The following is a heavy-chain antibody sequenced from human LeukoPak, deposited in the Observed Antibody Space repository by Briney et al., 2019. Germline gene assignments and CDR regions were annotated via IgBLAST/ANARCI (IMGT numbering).Heavy chain of an antibody. J-gene: IGHJ4*02. D-gene: IGHD1-1*01. CDR1: GGSISSYY. CDR2: IYTSGST. V-gene: IGHV4-4*09. Sequence: SETLSLTCTVSGGSISSYYWSWIRQPPGEGLEWIGYIYTSGSTNYNPSLKSRVTISVDTSKNQFSLKLSSVTAADTAVYYCARLGVGKLGRNGVDYWGQGTLVTVSS. CDR3: ARLGVGKLGRNGVDY.